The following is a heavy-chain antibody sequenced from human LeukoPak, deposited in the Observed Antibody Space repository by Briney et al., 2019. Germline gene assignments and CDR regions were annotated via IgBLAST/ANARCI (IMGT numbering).Heavy chain of an antibody. D-gene: IGHD2/OR15-2a*01. J-gene: IGHJ4*02. CDR2: ISSNGGST. CDR3: VKDLSRKLWYFDY. Sequence: PGGSLRLSCSASGFTFSSYAMHWVRQAPGKGLEYVSAISSNGGSTYYADSVKGRFTISRDNSKNTLYLQMSSLRAEDTAVYYCVKDLSRKLWYFDYRGQGTLVTVSS. CDR1: GFTFSSYA. V-gene: IGHV3-64D*06.